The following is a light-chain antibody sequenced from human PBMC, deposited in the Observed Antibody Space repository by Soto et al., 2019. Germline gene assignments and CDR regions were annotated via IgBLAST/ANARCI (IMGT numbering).Light chain of an antibody. CDR1: SSDVGGYNY. V-gene: IGLV2-14*01. CDR3: SSYTSSSAPDV. J-gene: IGLJ1*01. CDR2: EVN. Sequence: QSVLTQPASVSGSPGQSITISCTGTSSDVGGYNYVSWYQQHPGKAPKLMIYEVNNRPSGVSNRFSGSKSGNTASLTISGLQAEDEDDYYCSSYTSSSAPDVFGTGTKLTVL.